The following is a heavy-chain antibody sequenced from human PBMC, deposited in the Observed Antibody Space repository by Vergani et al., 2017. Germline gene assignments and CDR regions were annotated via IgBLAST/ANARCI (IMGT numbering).Heavy chain of an antibody. CDR3: ASNIAAAGTSGY. CDR2: IRYDGSNK. J-gene: IGHJ4*02. CDR1: RFTFSSYG. D-gene: IGHD6-13*01. Sequence: QVQLVESGGGVVQPGGSLRLSCAASRFTFSSYGMHWVRQAPGKGLEWVAFIRYDGSNKYYADSVKGRFTISRDNSKNTLYLQMNSLRAEDTAVYYCASNIAAAGTSGYWGQGTLVTVSS. V-gene: IGHV3-30*02.